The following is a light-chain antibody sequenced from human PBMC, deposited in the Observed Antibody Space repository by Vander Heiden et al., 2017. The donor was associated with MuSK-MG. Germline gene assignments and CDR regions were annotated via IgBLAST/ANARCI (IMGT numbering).Light chain of an antibody. CDR2: DVS. J-gene: IGLJ3*02. CDR1: SSDVGGYNY. V-gene: IGLV2-14*01. CDR3: SSYTSSSIRV. Sequence: QSALTQPASVSGSPGQSITISCTGTSSDVGGYNYVSWYQQHPGKAPKLMIYDVSNRPSGVSNRFSGSKSGNTASLTISGLQAEDEADYYCSSYTSSSIRVLGGGTKLTVL.